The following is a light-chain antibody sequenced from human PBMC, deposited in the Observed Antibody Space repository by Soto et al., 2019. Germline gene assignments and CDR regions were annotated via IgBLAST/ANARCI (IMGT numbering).Light chain of an antibody. J-gene: IGLJ1*01. CDR2: DVT. V-gene: IGLV2-14*01. CDR1: SSDVGAYNY. CDR3: SSYTISSTYV. Sequence: QSALTQPASVSGSPGQSIAISCTGTSSDVGAYNYVSWYQQYPRKAPKLVIYDVTNRPSGVSNRFSGSKSGSTASLTISGLQAEDEADYYCSSYTISSTYVFGTGTKVTVL.